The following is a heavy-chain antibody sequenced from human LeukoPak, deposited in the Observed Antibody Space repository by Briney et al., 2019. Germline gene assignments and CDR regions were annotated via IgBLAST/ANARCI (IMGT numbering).Heavy chain of an antibody. V-gene: IGHV4-59*01. CDR3: ARVDSGTYYMPFDY. J-gene: IGHJ4*02. D-gene: IGHD1-26*01. CDR1: GGSISSYY. CDR2: MYYSGST. Sequence: SETLSLTCTISGGSISSYYWSWIRQPPGKGLEWIGYMYYSGSTNYNPSLKSRVTISVDTSRNQFSLRLSSVTAADTAVYFCARVDSGTYYMPFDYWGQGSLVTVSS.